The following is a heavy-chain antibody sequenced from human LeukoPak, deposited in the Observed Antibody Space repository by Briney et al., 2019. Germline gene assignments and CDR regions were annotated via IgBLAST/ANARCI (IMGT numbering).Heavy chain of an antibody. D-gene: IGHD4-17*01. Sequence: PGGSLRLSCAASGFTFSSYAMNWVRQAPGKGLEWVSAISGSGGSTYYADSVKGRFTISRDNSKNTLYLQLSGLRAEDTAVYYCARGFGDYQKYYLDYWGQGTLVTVSS. CDR3: ARGFGDYQKYYLDY. CDR2: ISGSGGST. V-gene: IGHV3-23*01. J-gene: IGHJ4*02. CDR1: GFTFSSYA.